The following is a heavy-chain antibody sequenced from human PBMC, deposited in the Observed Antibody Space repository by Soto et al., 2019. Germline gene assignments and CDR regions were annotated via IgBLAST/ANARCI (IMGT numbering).Heavy chain of an antibody. J-gene: IGHJ4*02. Sequence: GPWTPSETLSLTCSIYSGSLSGYYWSWIRQPPGKGLEWIGEISQSGNTNYSPSLKSRVSISIDTSKKQFSLNLASVSAADTAVYYCARAPKVSGSSQTRPDFWGQGTLVTVSS. CDR1: SGSLSGYY. CDR3: ARAPKVSGSSQTRPDF. CDR2: ISQSGNT. D-gene: IGHD6-6*01. V-gene: IGHV4-34*01.